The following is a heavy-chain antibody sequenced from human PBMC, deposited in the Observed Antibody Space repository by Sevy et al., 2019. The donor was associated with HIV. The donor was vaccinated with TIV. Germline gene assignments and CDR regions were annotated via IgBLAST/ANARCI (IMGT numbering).Heavy chain of an antibody. Sequence: ASVKVSCKASGYTFTSYDINWVRQATGQGLEWMGWMNLNSGNTGYAQKFQGRVTMTRNTSISTAYMELSSLRSEDTAVYYCARFLSTSYYYYYAMDVWGQGTTVTVSS. CDR3: ARFLSTSYYYYYAMDV. CDR2: MNLNSGNT. CDR1: GYTFTSYD. V-gene: IGHV1-8*01. J-gene: IGHJ6*02. D-gene: IGHD2-2*01.